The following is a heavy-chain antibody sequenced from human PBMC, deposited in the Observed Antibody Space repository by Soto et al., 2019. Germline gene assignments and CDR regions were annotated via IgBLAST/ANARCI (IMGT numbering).Heavy chain of an antibody. V-gene: IGHV1-69*06. Sequence: SVKVSCKASGDTFSSYAISWVRQAPGQGLEWMGGIIPKFNTIDHGQKFQGRVTIAADKSTSTAYMELSSLRSDDTAVYYCARVTPGAYFDYWAQGTLVTVSS. J-gene: IGHJ4*02. CDR3: ARVTPGAYFDY. D-gene: IGHD4-17*01. CDR1: GDTFSSYA. CDR2: IIPKFNTI.